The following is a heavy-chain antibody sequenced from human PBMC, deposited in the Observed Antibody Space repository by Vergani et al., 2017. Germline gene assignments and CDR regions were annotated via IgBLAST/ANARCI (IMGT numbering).Heavy chain of an antibody. CDR1: GFTFSSYA. CDR3: ARGKGSSGYYYAGYYFDY. D-gene: IGHD3-22*01. V-gene: IGHV3-23*01. CDR2: ISGSGGST. Sequence: EVQLLESGGGLVQPGGSLRLSCAASGFTFSSYAMSWVRQAPGKGLEWVSAISGSGGSTYYADSVKGRFTISRDNSKNTLYLQMNSLRAEDTAVYYCARGKGSSGYYYAGYYFDYWGQGTLVTVSS. J-gene: IGHJ4*02.